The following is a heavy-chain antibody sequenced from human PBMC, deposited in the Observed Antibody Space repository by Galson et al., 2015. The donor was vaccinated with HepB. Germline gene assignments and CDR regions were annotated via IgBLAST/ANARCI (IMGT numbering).Heavy chain of an antibody. CDR2: ISYDGSNK. CDR3: AREMSYYDSSGYYDY. V-gene: IGHV3-30*04. D-gene: IGHD3-22*01. J-gene: IGHJ4*02. Sequence: SLRLSCAASGFTFSSYAMHWVRQAPGKGLEWVAVISYDGSNKYYADSVKGRFTISRDNSKNTLYLQMNSLRAEDTAVYYCAREMSYYDSSGYYDYWGQGTLVTVSS. CDR1: GFTFSSYA.